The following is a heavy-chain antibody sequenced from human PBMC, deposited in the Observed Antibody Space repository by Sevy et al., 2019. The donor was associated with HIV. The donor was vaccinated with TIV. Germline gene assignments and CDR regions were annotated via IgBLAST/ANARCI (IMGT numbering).Heavy chain of an antibody. D-gene: IGHD3-10*01. V-gene: IGHV3-23*01. CDR2: ISASGGVA. J-gene: IGHJ4*02. CDR3: ARWEGSREGSMGPSYYFGH. CDR1: GFTFSSYA. Sequence: GGSLRLSCAASGFTFSSYAMSWVRQAPGKGLEWVSGISASGGVALYADSVKGRFTISRDNSKNTLYVQMNSLRAEDTGLYYCARWEGSREGSMGPSYYFGHWGQGTLVTVSS.